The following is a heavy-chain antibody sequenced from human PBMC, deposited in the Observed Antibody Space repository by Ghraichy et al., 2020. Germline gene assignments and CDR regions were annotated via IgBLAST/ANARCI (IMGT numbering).Heavy chain of an antibody. J-gene: IGHJ5*02. D-gene: IGHD6-19*01. CDR3: ARRWPPAVAGTGWFDP. CDR2: INYSGST. V-gene: IGHV4-39*01. CDR1: GDSIRSTTYY. Sequence: ESLNISCTVSGDSIRSTTYYWGWIRQPPGKGLEWIGSINYSGSTNHNPSLKSRVTLTIDASKNQFALKLTSVTAADTAVYYCARRWPPAVAGTGWFDPWGQGTLVTVSS.